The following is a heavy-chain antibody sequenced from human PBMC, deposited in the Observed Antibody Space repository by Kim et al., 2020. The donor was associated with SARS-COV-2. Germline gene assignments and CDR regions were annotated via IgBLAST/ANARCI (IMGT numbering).Heavy chain of an antibody. CDR2: INAGNGNT. J-gene: IGHJ4*02. CDR1: GYTFTSYA. V-gene: IGHV1-3*01. CDR3: ARVMVRGVMTLSY. Sequence: ASVKVSCKASGYTFTSYAMHWVRQAPGQRLEWMGWINAGNGNTKYSQKFQGRVTITRDTSASTAYMELSSLRSEDTAVYYRARVMVRGVMTLSYWGQGTLVTVSS. D-gene: IGHD3-10*01.